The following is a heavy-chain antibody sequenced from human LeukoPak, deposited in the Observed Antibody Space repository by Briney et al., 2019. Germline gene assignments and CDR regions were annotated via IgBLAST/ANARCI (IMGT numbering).Heavy chain of an antibody. Sequence: GASVKVSCKASGYTFTSDGISWVRQAPGQGLEWMGWISAYNGNTNYAQKLQGRVTMTTDTSTSTAYMELRSLRSDDTAVYYCASSPTYYYYYGMDVWGQGTTVTVSS. V-gene: IGHV1-18*01. CDR3: ASSPTYYYYYGMDV. J-gene: IGHJ6*02. CDR1: GYTFTSDG. CDR2: ISAYNGNT.